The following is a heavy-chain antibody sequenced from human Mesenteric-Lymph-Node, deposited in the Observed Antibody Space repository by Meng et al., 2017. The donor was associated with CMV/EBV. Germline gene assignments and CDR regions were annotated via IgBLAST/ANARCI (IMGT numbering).Heavy chain of an antibody. J-gene: IGHJ4*02. CDR2: INPNSGGT. CDR1: GYTFTNYD. Sequence: ASVKVSCKASGYTFTNYDINWVRQATGQGLEWMGWINPNSGGTNYAQKFQGRVTMTRDTSISTAYMELSRLRSDDTAVYYCARDTRMGDGYNFVYYFDSWGQGTLVTVSS. CDR3: ARDTRMGDGYNFVYYFDS. D-gene: IGHD5-24*01. V-gene: IGHV1-2*02.